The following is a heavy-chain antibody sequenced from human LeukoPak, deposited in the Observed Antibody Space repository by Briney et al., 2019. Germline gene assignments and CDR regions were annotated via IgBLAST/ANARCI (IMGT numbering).Heavy chain of an antibody. J-gene: IGHJ4*02. V-gene: IGHV3-30*02. CDR3: AKDRDCSSTSCYTGDFDY. CDR1: GFTFSSYG. CDR2: IRYDGSNK. D-gene: IGHD2-2*02. Sequence: GGSLRLSSAASGFTFSSYGMHWVRQAPGKGLEWVAFIRYDGSNKYYAGSVKGRFTISRDNSKNTLYLQMNSLRAEDTAVYYCAKDRDCSSTSCYTGDFDYWGQGTLVTVSS.